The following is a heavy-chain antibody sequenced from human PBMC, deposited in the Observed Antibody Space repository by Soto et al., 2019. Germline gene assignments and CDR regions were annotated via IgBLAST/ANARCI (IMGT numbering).Heavy chain of an antibody. Sequence: EVQLVESGGGLVKPGGSLRLSCAASGFTFSNAWMNWVRQAPGKGLEWVGRIKSKTDGGTADYAAPVKGRFTISRDDSKNTLYLQMDSLITEDTAVYYCTTQNCSGGSCYSGYYYYGLDVWGQWTTVSVSS. CDR3: TTQNCSGGSCYSGYYYYGLDV. CDR1: GFTFSNAW. CDR2: IKSKTDGGTA. V-gene: IGHV3-15*07. D-gene: IGHD2-15*01. J-gene: IGHJ6*02.